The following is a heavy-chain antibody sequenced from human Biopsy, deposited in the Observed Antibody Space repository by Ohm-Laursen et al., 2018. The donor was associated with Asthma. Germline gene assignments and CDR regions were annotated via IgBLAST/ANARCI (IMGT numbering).Heavy chain of an antibody. CDR3: ARIKIRIGAGTDRYFDL. CDR1: GYPFTDYY. J-gene: IGHJ2*01. CDR2: IDPNSGGT. V-gene: IGHV1-2*06. D-gene: IGHD3-16*01. Sequence: SVKVSCKASGYPFTDYYVHWVRPAPGQGLEWMGRIDPNSGGTNYAQKFLGRVTMTRDTSVNTVFMVLSRLRSDDTAVYYCARIKIRIGAGTDRYFDLWGRGTLVTVSS.